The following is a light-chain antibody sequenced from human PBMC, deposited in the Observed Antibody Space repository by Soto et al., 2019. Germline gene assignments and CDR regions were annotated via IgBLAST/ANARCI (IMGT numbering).Light chain of an antibody. Sequence: IMLTQSPATLSVSPRERATLSCMASQSVSSNLAWHQQRPGQAPRLLIYGASTRATGIPDRFSGSGSGTDFTLTISRLEPEDFAVYYCQQWGSSSWTFGQGTKVDNK. CDR2: GAS. V-gene: IGKV3-20*01. J-gene: IGKJ1*01. CDR1: QSVSSN. CDR3: QQWGSSSWT.